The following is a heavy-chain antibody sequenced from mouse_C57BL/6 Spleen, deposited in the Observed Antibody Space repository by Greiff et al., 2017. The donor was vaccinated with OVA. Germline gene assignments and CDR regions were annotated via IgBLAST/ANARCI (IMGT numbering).Heavy chain of an antibody. CDR1: GFTFTDYY. Sequence: EVKVVESGGGLVQPGGSLSLSCAASGFTFTDYYMSWVRQPPGKALEWLGFIRNKAKGYKTEYSASVKGRFTISRDNSQSILYLQINALRAEDSATYYCAIYIISSYRAMDYWGQGTSVTVSS. CDR2: IRNKAKGYKT. D-gene: IGHD1-1*01. CDR3: AIYIISSYRAMDY. V-gene: IGHV7-3*01. J-gene: IGHJ4*01.